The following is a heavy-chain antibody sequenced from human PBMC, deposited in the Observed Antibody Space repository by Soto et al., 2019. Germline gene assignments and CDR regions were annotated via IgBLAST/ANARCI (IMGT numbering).Heavy chain of an antibody. CDR1: GFIFSEST. D-gene: IGHD2-15*01. CDR3: VKQAHGLDGVAFDY. V-gene: IGHV3-64D*06. CDR2: VSTSGRST. Sequence: GGSLRLSCSASGFIFSESTIYWIRQVPGKGLEAISAVSTSGRSTYYADSVKDRFTISRDNSKNTLFLQMGSLGPEDTAIYYCVKQAHGLDGVAFDYWGQGTQVTVSS. J-gene: IGHJ4*02.